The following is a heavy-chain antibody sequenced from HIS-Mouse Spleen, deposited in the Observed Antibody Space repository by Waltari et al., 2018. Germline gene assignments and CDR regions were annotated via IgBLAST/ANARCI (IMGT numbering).Heavy chain of an antibody. V-gene: IGHV3-30*18. J-gene: IGHJ4*02. CDR1: GVRFSSYG. Sequence: QVQLVESGGGVGQPGRSLRLHCAASGVRFSSYGMHWVRQAPGKGLEWVAVISYDGSNKYYADSVKGRFTISRDNSKNTLYLQMNSLRAEDTAVYYCAKDKHHAFDYWGQGTLVTVSS. CDR3: AKDKHHAFDY. CDR2: ISYDGSNK.